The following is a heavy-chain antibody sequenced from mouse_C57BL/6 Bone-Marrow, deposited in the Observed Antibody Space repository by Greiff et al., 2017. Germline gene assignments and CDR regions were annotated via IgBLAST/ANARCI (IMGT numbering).Heavy chain of an antibody. D-gene: IGHD1-1*01. CDR1: GYTFTSYG. CDR3: ARDPLITTPPGVDY. J-gene: IGHJ4*01. CDR2: IYPRSGNT. Sequence: QVQLQQSGAELARPGASVKLSCKASGYTFTSYGISWVKQRTGQGLEWIGEIYPRSGNTYYNEKFKGKATLTADKSSSTAYMELRSLTSEDSAVYFCARDPLITTPPGVDYWGQGTSVTVSS. V-gene: IGHV1-81*01.